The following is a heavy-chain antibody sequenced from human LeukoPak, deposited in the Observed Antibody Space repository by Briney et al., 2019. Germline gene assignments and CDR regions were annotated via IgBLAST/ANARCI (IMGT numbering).Heavy chain of an antibody. CDR3: ARAVTWIDP. CDR1: GFTVSSNY. Sequence: QSGGSLRLSCAASGFTVSSNYMSWVRQAPGKGLEWVSVIYSGGSTYYADSVKGRFTISRDNSKNTLDLQMNGLRAEDTAVYYCARAVTWIDPWGQGTLVTVSS. CDR2: IYSGGST. J-gene: IGHJ5*02. V-gene: IGHV3-66*02.